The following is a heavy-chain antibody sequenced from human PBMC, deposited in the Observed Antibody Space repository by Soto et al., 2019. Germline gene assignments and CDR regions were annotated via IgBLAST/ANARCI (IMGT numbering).Heavy chain of an antibody. CDR1: GGSISGYY. J-gene: IGHJ4*02. D-gene: IGHD3-22*01. CDR3: AGSGYYPNYFDY. Sequence: SETLSLTCTVSGGSISGYYWSWIRQPPGKGLEWIGYIYYSGSTNYNPSLKSRVTISIDTSKNQFSLKLSSVTAADTAVYYCAGSGYYPNYFDYWGQGTLVTVS. V-gene: IGHV4-59*01. CDR2: IYYSGST.